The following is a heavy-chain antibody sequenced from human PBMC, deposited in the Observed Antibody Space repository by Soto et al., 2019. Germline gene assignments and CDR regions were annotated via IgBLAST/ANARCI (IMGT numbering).Heavy chain of an antibody. J-gene: IGHJ4*02. D-gene: IGHD5-12*01. CDR3: AKGAGDGYNYLGY. Sequence: QVQLVESGGGVVQPGRSLRLSCAASGFIFSDYGMHWVRQAPGKGLEWMAVISYDGSNKYYADSVKGRFTISRDNSKYTLYMKMNSLRAEDTDVYYCAKGAGDGYNYLGYWGQGTLVTVSS. CDR2: ISYDGSNK. CDR1: GFIFSDYG. V-gene: IGHV3-30*18.